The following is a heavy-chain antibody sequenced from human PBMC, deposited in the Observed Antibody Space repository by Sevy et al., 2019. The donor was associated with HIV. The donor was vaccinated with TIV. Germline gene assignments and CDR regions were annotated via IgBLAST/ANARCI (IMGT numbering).Heavy chain of an antibody. CDR1: GFSFSDYY. Sequence: GGSLRLSCTASGFSFSDYYMSWIRQAPGKRLEWISYISTSSGFTDYEDSVKGRFTISRDNAKNSLYLQMNSLRAEDTAVYFCARVRYNYGQKYFDYWGQGTLVTVSS. CDR3: ARVRYNYGQKYFDY. CDR2: ISTSSGFT. J-gene: IGHJ4*02. V-gene: IGHV3-11*06. D-gene: IGHD5-18*01.